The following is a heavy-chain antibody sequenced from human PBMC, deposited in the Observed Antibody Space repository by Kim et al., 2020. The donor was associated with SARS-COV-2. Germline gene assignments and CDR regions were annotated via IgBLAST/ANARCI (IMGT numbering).Heavy chain of an antibody. D-gene: IGHD6-6*01. CDR3: AKPVATARHPDFDY. CDR2: ISYDGSNK. Sequence: GGSLRLSCAASGFTFSSYGMHWVRQAPGKGLEWVAVISYDGSNKYYADSVKGRFTISRDNSKNTLYLQMNSLRAEDTAVYYCAKPVATARHPDFDYWGQGTLVTVSS. V-gene: IGHV3-30*18. J-gene: IGHJ4*02. CDR1: GFTFSSYG.